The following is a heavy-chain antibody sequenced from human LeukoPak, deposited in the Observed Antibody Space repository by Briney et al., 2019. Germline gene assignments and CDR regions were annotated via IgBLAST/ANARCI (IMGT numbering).Heavy chain of an antibody. V-gene: IGHV3-21*01. J-gene: IGHJ6*03. Sequence: GGSLRLSCAASGFTFSSYSMNWVRQAPGKGLEWVSSISSSSSYIFYADSVKGRFTISRDNAKNSLYLQVNSLRAEDTAIYYCTRDLVGSITMDVWGKGTTVTVSS. CDR2: ISSSSSYI. CDR3: TRDLVGSITMDV. D-gene: IGHD5-12*01. CDR1: GFTFSSYS.